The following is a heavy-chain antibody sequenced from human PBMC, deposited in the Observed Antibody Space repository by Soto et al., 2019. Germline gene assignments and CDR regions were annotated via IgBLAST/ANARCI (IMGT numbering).Heavy chain of an antibody. V-gene: IGHV3-21*04. CDR1: GFNFPGYS. CDR3: ARDQSQGQMLLPYFDY. Sequence: LRLSCAASGFNFPGYSMNWVRQAPGKGLEWVASISSGSHYIYYADSVRGRFTISRDNAGDSLYLQMNSLRAGDTAVYFCARDQSQGQMLLPYFDYWGQGTLVTVSS. D-gene: IGHD3-10*02. J-gene: IGHJ4*02. CDR2: ISSGSHYI.